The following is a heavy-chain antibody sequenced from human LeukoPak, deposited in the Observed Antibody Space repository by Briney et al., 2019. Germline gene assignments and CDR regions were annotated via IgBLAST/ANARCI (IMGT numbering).Heavy chain of an antibody. D-gene: IGHD3-22*01. CDR1: GGSISNYY. CDR2: IYYSGST. Sequence: PSETLSLTCTVSGGSISNYYWSWIRQPPGEGLEWIGYIYYSGSTNYNPSLKSRVTISVDTSKNQFSLKLSSVTVADTAVYYCASKAVYYDSSGHYPHFDYWGQGTLVTVSS. J-gene: IGHJ4*02. V-gene: IGHV4-59*12. CDR3: ASKAVYYDSSGHYPHFDY.